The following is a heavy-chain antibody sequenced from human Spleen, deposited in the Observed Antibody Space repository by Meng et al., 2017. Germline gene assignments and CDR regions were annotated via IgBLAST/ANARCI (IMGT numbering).Heavy chain of an antibody. CDR1: VGSTSSSNW. CDR2: IYHSGST. CDR3: ARGPLDAFDI. Sequence: VQLQECGPVLRNPSVTLSLTCSFSVGSTSSSNWWSWVRQPPGKGLEWIGEIYHSGSTNYNPSLKSRVTISVDKSKNQFSLKLSSVTAADTAVYYCARGPLDAFDIWGQGTMVTVSS. J-gene: IGHJ3*02. V-gene: IGHV4-4*02.